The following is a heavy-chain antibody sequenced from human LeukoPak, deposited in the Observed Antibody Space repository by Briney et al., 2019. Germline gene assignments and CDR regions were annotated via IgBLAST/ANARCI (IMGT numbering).Heavy chain of an antibody. Sequence: SETLSLTCTVSGVSISSYYWSWIRQPPGKGLEWIGYIYYSGSTNYNPSLKSRVTISVDTSKNQFSLKLSSVTAADTAVYYCARSGDYDFCSGSYYYYYYMDVWGKGTTVTVSS. V-gene: IGHV4-59*01. CDR3: ARSGDYDFCSGSYYYYYYMDV. D-gene: IGHD3-3*01. CDR2: IYYSGST. CDR1: GVSISSYY. J-gene: IGHJ6*03.